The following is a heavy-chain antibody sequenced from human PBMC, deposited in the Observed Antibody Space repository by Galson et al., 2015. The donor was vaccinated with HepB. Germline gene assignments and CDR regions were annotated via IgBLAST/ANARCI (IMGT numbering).Heavy chain of an antibody. CDR2: IYPDGSDT. D-gene: IGHD6-13*01. V-gene: IGHV5-51*03. CDR3: ARLRSSWSLDAMDV. J-gene: IGHJ6*02. CDR1: GFRFTDYW. Sequence: QSGAEVKKPGESLKIFCKGSGFRFTDYWIAWVRQRPGKGLEWMGIIYPDGSDTRYSPSSQGQVTISADNSTTTAFLQWSSLKASDTAMYFCARLRSSWSLDAMDVWGQGTTVTVSS.